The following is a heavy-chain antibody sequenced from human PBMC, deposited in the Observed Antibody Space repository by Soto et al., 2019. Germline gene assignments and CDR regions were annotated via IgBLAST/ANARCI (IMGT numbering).Heavy chain of an antibody. V-gene: IGHV1-69*06. J-gene: IGHJ4*02. CDR2: IIPMFGTT. CDR1: GGIFNRYA. Sequence: SVKVSCKASGGIFNRYAIGWVRQAPGQGLEWMGGIIPMFGTTNYAQKFQGRVTITADKFTSTAYMDLSSLRSEDTAVYYCARDRAERYYGSGSQYIHSFDYWGQGTLVTVSS. CDR3: ARDRAERYYGSGSQYIHSFDY. D-gene: IGHD3-10*01.